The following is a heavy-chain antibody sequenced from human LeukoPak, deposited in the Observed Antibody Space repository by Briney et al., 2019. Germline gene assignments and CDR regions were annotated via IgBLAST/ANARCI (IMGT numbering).Heavy chain of an antibody. J-gene: IGHJ5*02. CDR3: ARGITGMYYYDP. CDR1: GFTFSTYS. CDR2: ISSSSSYI. V-gene: IGHV3-21*01. D-gene: IGHD3-10*01. Sequence: GGSLRLSCAASGFTFSTYSMNWVRQAPGKGLEWVSSISSSSSYIYYADSVKGRLTISRDNAKNSLYLQINSLRAEDTAVYYCARGITGMYYYDPWGQGTLVTVSS.